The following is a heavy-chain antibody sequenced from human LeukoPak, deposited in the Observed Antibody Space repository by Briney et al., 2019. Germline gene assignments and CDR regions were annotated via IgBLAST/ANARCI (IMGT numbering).Heavy chain of an antibody. Sequence: ASVKVSCKASGYTFTDYYIHWVRQAPGQGLEWMGRINPNSGGTNYAQKFQGRVTMTRDTSISTAYMELSRLRSDDTAVYYCARIWVRRDYFDHWSQGTLLTVSS. CDR1: GYTFTDYY. CDR2: INPNSGGT. CDR3: ARIWVRRDYFDH. V-gene: IGHV1-2*06. D-gene: IGHD3-10*01. J-gene: IGHJ4*02.